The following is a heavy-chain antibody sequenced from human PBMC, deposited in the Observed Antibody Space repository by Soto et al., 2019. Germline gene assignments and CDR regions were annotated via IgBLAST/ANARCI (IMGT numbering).Heavy chain of an antibody. V-gene: IGHV3-9*01. Sequence: VQLVESGGGLVQPGRSLRLSCAASGFTFDDYAMHWVRQAPGKGLEWVSGISWNSDSIGYSDSVKGRFTISRDNAKNSLYLQMTSLRAEDTALYYCAKDKASITPAFDIWGQGTMVTVSS. CDR2: ISWNSDSI. J-gene: IGHJ3*02. CDR3: AKDKASITPAFDI. CDR1: GFTFDDYA. D-gene: IGHD3-10*01.